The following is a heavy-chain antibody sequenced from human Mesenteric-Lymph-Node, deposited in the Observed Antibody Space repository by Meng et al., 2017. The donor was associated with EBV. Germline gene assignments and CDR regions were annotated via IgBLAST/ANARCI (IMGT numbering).Heavy chain of an antibody. J-gene: IGHJ4*02. CDR1: GGSFSGYH. CDR3: ARGAIFGIVITYFDY. D-gene: IGHD3-3*02. Sequence: QGELRQWGAGLLGPSGTLSLTWEASGGSFSGYHGSWIRQPPGKGLEYIGEISQSGDTTYNPSLKSRVTISVDRSRNQFSLKMASVTAADTAVYYCARGAIFGIVITYFDYWSQGTLVTVSS. CDR2: ISQSGDT. V-gene: IGHV4-34*01.